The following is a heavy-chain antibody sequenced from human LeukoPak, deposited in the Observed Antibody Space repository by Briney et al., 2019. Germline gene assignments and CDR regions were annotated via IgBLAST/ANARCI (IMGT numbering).Heavy chain of an antibody. V-gene: IGHV3-74*01. CDR3: ASSGYSAPHEAFDI. CDR1: GFTFSSYW. J-gene: IGHJ3*02. D-gene: IGHD3-22*01. Sequence: GGSLRLSCAASGFTFSSYWMHWVRQAPGKGLVWVSRINSDGSSTSYADSVKGRFTISRDNAKNTLYLQMNSLRAEDAAVYDCASSGYSAPHEAFDIWGQGTMVTVSS. CDR2: INSDGSST.